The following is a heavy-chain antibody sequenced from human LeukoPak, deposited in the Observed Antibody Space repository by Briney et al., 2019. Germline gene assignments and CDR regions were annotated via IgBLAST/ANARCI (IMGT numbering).Heavy chain of an antibody. J-gene: IGHJ3*02. D-gene: IGHD4-23*01. CDR2: IGYTGDST. V-gene: IGHV3-23*01. Sequence: GGALRLSCVGSGFTFASYAMSWVRQAPGKGLEWVSGIGYTGDSTFYADSVKGRFTVSRDSSKNTLFLHMNSLRAEDTALYYCAKSPTVDAAFDIWGQGTMVTVSS. CDR3: AKSPTVDAAFDI. CDR1: GFTFASYA.